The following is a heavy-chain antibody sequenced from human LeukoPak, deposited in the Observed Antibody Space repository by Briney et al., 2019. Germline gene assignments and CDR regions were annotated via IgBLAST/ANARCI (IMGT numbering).Heavy chain of an antibody. CDR3: ATSYYYYTSTSPGGMDV. J-gene: IGHJ6*02. V-gene: IGHV3-23*01. Sequence: RGSLRLSCAASGFTFSSYAMSWVRQAPGKGLEWVSVISGTGGSAYYADSVKGRFTISRDNSKKTLYLQMNSLRAEDTAVYYCATSYYYYTSTSPGGMDVWGQGTTVTVSS. CDR2: ISGTGGSA. D-gene: IGHD3-22*01. CDR1: GFTFSSYA.